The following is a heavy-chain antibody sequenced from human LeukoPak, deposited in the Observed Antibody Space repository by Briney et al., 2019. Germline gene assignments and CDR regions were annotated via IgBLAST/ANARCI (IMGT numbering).Heavy chain of an antibody. J-gene: IGHJ4*02. CDR2: ISSSSTI. CDR1: GFTFSSYS. V-gene: IGHV3-48*01. CDR3: AKDSSYYYGSTCYIDY. D-gene: IGHD3-22*01. Sequence: PGGSLRLSCAASGFTFSSYSMNWVRQAPGKGLEWVSYISSSSTIYYADSVKGRFTISRDNAKNSLYLQMNSLRAEDTAVYYCAKDSSYYYGSTCYIDYWGQGALVTVSS.